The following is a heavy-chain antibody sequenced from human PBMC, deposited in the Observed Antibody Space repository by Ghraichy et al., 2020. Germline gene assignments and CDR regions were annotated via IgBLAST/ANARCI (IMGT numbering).Heavy chain of an antibody. CDR1: GFTFSSYA. J-gene: IGHJ4*02. CDR3: AKGSTHSSSLFSPVDY. Sequence: GESLNISCAASGFTFSSYAMSWVRQAPGKGLEWVSAISGSGGSTYYADSVKGRFTISRNNSKNTLYLQMNSLRAEDTAVYYCAKGSTHSSSLFSPVDYWGQGTLVTVSS. V-gene: IGHV3-23*01. D-gene: IGHD6-13*01. CDR2: ISGSGGST.